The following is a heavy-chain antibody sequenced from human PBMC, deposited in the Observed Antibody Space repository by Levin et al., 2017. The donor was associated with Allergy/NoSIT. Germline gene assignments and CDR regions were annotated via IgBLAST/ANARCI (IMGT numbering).Heavy chain of an antibody. D-gene: IGHD3-16*01. CDR1: GFTFSSNW. J-gene: IGHJ4*02. CDR2: IKQDGSEK. CDR3: ATRRGGGSGYFDY. Sequence: PGGSRRLSCAASGFTFSSNWMNWVRQAPGKGLECVASIKQDGSEKHYVDSVKGRFTISRDNAKNSLYLQMNNLGAEDTAVYFCATRRGGGSGYFDYWGQGTLVTVSS. V-gene: IGHV3-7*01.